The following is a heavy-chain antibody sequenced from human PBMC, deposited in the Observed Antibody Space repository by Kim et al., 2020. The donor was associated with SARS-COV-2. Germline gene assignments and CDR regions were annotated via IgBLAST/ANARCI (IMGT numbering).Heavy chain of an antibody. V-gene: IGHV3-15*01. J-gene: IGHJ5*02. D-gene: IGHD6-13*01. Sequence: GGSLRLSCAASGLTFSNAWMSWVRQAPGKGLEWVGRIKSKTDGGTTDYAAPVKGRFTISRDDSKNTLYLQMNSLKTEDTAVYYCTTDTIFVAAESWGQGTLVTVSS. CDR3: TTDTIFVAAES. CDR1: GLTFSNAW. CDR2: IKSKTDGGTT.